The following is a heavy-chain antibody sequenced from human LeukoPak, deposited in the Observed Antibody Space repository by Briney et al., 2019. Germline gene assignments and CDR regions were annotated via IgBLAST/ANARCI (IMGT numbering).Heavy chain of an antibody. CDR2: IRYDGSTK. CDR3: ARGKTSQNIVTRKTYNWFDP. D-gene: IGHD2/OR15-2a*01. Sequence: GGSLRLSCAASGFSFSDYGMHWVRQAPGKGLEWVAFIRYDGSTKYYIDSVKGRFTISRDNSKKTLYLQMNSLRAEDTAVYYCARGKTSQNIVTRKTYNWFDPWGQGTLVTVSS. J-gene: IGHJ5*02. CDR1: GFSFSDYG. V-gene: IGHV3-30*02.